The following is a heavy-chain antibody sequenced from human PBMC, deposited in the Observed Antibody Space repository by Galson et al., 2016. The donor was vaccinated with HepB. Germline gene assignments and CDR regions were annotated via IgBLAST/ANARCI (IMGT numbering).Heavy chain of an antibody. CDR2: ISAGMGDT. D-gene: IGHD2-15*01. J-gene: IGHJ4*02. Sequence: SVKVSCKASGYTFSNYIIHWVRQAPGQRLEWTGWISAGMGDTIYSQKLQDRVTITRDTSASTVYMELSSLRFEDTAVYFCARETSGCIDYWGQGTLVTVSS. CDR1: GYTFSNYI. V-gene: IGHV1-3*01. CDR3: ARETSGCIDY.